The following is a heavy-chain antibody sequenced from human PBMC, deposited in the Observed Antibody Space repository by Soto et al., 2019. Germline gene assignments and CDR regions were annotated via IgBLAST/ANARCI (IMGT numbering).Heavy chain of an antibody. Sequence: SETLSRTCTISGGSISSSSYYWGWIRQPPGKGLEWIGSIYYSGSTYYNPSLKSRVTISVDTSKNQLSLKLSSVTAADTAVYYCARHRYYYDSSGSYGDYYYYDGMDVWGQGNTSTVS. CDR1: GGSISSSSYY. J-gene: IGHJ6*02. V-gene: IGHV4-39*01. D-gene: IGHD3-22*01. CDR3: ARHRYYYDSSGSYGDYYYYDGMDV. CDR2: IYYSGST.